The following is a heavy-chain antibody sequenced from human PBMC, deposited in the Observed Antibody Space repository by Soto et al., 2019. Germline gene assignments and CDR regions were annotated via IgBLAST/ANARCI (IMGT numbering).Heavy chain of an antibody. CDR3: TTTLGYCSTSCP. CDR1: GFTFSSYA. D-gene: IGHD2-2*01. V-gene: IGHV3-30*02. J-gene: IGHJ5*02. Sequence: GGSLRLSCAASGFTFSSYAMHWVRQAPGKGLEWVGFIWYDGSNTFYAESVKGRFTISRDNSKNTVYLQINALRAEDTAVYYCTTTLGYCSTSCPWGQGSLVTSPQ. CDR2: IWYDGSNT.